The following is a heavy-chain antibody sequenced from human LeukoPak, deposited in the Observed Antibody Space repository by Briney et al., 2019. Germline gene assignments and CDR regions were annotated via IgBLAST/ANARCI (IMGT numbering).Heavy chain of an antibody. V-gene: IGHV3-33*01. D-gene: IGHD3-22*01. Sequence: GRSLKLSCAASGFTFSSYGMHWVRQAPGKGLEWVAVIWYDGSNKYYADSVKGRFTIPRDNSKNTLYLQMNSLRAEDTAVYYCARSEYYYDSSGYNWIDYWGQGTLVTVSS. CDR1: GFTFSSYG. CDR3: ARSEYYYDSSGYNWIDY. J-gene: IGHJ4*02. CDR2: IWYDGSNK.